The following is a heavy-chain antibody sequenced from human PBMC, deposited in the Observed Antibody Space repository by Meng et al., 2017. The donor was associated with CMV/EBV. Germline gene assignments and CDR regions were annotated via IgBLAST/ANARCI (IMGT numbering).Heavy chain of an antibody. J-gene: IGHJ4*02. Sequence: GESLKISCAASGFTFSSYAMSWVRQAPGKGLGWVSDISGSGGSTYYADSVKGRFTISRDNSKNTLYLQMNSLRAEDTAVYYCAKELLRMVASVGFDYWGQGTLVTVSS. D-gene: IGHD5-12*01. V-gene: IGHV3-23*01. CDR3: AKELLRMVASVGFDY. CDR1: GFTFSSYA. CDR2: ISGSGGST.